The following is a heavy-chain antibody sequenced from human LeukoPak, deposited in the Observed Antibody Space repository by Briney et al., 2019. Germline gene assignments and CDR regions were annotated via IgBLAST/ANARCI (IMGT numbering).Heavy chain of an antibody. CDR2: ISGSGGST. CDR1: GFTISSYA. J-gene: IGHJ4*02. D-gene: IGHD3-10*01. V-gene: IGHV3-23*01. CDR3: AKEMYSWFGESPCSY. Sequence: GGSLRLSCAVSGFTISSYAMSWVHQAPGKGLEWVSAISGSGGSTYYADSVKGRFTISRDNSKNTLYLQMNSLRAEDTAVYYCAKEMYSWFGESPCSYWGQGTLVTVSS.